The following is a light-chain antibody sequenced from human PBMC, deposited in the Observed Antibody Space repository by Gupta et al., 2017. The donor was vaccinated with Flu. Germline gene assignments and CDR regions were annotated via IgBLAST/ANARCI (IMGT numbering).Light chain of an antibody. J-gene: IGKJ5*01. Sequence: DIQLTQSLSFLSASVGGRVTITCRASQDFSSYLAWYQHKPGKAPKLLIYAASTLQTGVPSRFSGSGSGTEFTLTMISLQPEDFATYYCQQLNSYSITFGQGTRLEIE. CDR2: AAS. V-gene: IGKV1-9*01. CDR3: QQLNSYSIT. CDR1: QDFSSY.